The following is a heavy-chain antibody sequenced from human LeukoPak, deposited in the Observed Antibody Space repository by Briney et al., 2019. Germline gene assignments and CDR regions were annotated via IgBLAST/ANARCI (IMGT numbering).Heavy chain of an antibody. V-gene: IGHV4-31*03. CDR1: GGSISSGGYY. D-gene: IGHD6-13*01. CDR2: IYYSGST. Sequence: SETLSLTCTVSGGSISSGGYYWSWIRQHPGKGLEWIGYIYYSGSTYYNPSLKSRVTISVDTSKNQFSLKLSSVTAADTAVYYCAKSIAAAGFDYWGQGTLVTVSS. CDR3: AKSIAAAGFDY. J-gene: IGHJ4*02.